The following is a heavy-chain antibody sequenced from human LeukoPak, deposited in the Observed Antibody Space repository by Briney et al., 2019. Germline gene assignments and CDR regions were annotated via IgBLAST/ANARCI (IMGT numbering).Heavy chain of an antibody. V-gene: IGHV3-30*02. J-gene: IGHJ5*02. CDR1: GFTFSSYG. CDR3: ARPRVGATGWFDP. Sequence: GGSLRLSCEASGFTFSSYGMHWVRQAPGKGLEWMAYIRYDGSNKYYADSVKGRFTISRDNAKNSLYLQMNSLRAEDTAVYYCARPRVGATGWFDPWGQGTLVTVSS. D-gene: IGHD1-26*01. CDR2: IRYDGSNK.